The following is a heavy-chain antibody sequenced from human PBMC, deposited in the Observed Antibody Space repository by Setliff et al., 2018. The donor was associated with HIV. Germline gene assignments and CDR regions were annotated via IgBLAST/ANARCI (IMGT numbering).Heavy chain of an antibody. J-gene: IGHJ4*02. CDR3: ARGYHIAAAAPLYYFDY. V-gene: IGHV1-69*13. Sequence: SVKVSCKAFGYTFTSYFLHWVRQAPGQGLEWMGGAIPILGTANYAQKFQGRVTITADESTSTAYMELSSLRSEDTAVYYCARGYHIAAAAPLYYFDYWGQGTLVTVSS. CDR2: AIPILGTA. CDR1: GYTFTSYF. D-gene: IGHD6-13*01.